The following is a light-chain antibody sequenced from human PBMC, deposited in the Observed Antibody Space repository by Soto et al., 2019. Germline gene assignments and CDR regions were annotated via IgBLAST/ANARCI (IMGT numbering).Light chain of an antibody. Sequence: EFVLTQSPGTLSLSPGERATLSCRASQTVGNNYLAWYQQKPGQAPRLLIYGAPSRATGIPDRFSGGGSGTDFTLTISRLEPEDFAVYYCQQFSSYPLTFGGGTKVDIK. J-gene: IGKJ4*01. CDR1: QTVGNNY. V-gene: IGKV3-20*01. CDR3: QQFSSYPLT. CDR2: GAP.